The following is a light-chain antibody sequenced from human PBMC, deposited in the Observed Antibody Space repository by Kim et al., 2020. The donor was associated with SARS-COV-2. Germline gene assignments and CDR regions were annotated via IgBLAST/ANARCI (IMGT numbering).Light chain of an antibody. CDR2: DAS. J-gene: IGKJ1*01. V-gene: IGKV3-11*01. CDR1: QSVSSY. Sequence: PGERATPSCRASQSVSSYLTWYQQKPGQAPRLLIYDASNRATGIPARFSGSGSGTDFTLTISSLEPEDFAVYYCQQRSNWPPTFGQGTKVDIK. CDR3: QQRSNWPPT.